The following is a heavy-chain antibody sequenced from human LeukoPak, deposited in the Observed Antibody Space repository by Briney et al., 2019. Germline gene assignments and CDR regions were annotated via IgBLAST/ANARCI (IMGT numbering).Heavy chain of an antibody. V-gene: IGHV4-59*01. CDR2: IYYSGST. D-gene: IGHD3-10*01. Sequence: SETLSLTCTVSGGSISSYYWSWIRQPPGKGLEWIGYIYYSGSTNYNPSLKSRVTISVDTSKNQFSLKLSSVTAADTAVYYCARGPSVTMARGAPLGVWGQGTTVTVSS. J-gene: IGHJ6*02. CDR1: GGSISSYY. CDR3: ARGPSVTMARGAPLGV.